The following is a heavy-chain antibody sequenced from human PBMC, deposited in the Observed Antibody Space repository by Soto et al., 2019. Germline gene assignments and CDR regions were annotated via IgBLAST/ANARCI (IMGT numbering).Heavy chain of an antibody. Sequence: EEQLLESGGGLVQPGGSLRLSCAASGFTFSSYAMSWVRQAPGKGLEWVSAISGSGGSTYYADSVKGRFTISRDNSKNTLYLQMNSLRAEDTAVYYCAIKGYSSGWPYFDYWGQGTLVTVSS. CDR1: GFTFSSYA. CDR3: AIKGYSSGWPYFDY. J-gene: IGHJ4*02. D-gene: IGHD6-19*01. CDR2: ISGSGGST. V-gene: IGHV3-23*01.